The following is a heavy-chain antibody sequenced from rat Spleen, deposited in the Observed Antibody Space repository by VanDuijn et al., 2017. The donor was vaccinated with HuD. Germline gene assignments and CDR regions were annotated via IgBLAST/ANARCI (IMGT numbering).Heavy chain of an antibody. V-gene: IGHV5-25*01. CDR1: GFTFSNYY. J-gene: IGHJ2*01. Sequence: EVQLVESGGGLVQPGGSMKLYCAALGFTFSNYYMAWVRQAPTKGLEWVASISTGGGNTYYLDSVKGRFTISRDNAKSTQYLQMDSLRSEHTASYSCARHGLSNNYGWFAYWGQGVMVTVSS. D-gene: IGHD1-10*01. CDR3: ARHGLSNNYGWFAY. CDR2: ISTGGGNT.